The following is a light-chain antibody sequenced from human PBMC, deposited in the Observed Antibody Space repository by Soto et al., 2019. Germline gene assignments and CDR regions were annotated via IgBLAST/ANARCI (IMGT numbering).Light chain of an antibody. CDR2: DAS. V-gene: IGKV3-11*01. Sequence: DIVLTQSPATLSLSPGERATLSCRASQSVTYYLAWYQQKPGQAPRLLIYDASNRATGIPARFSGSGSGTDFTLTISSLEPEDSAVYYCQQRSSWPLTFGGGTKVEIK. CDR1: QSVTYY. J-gene: IGKJ4*01. CDR3: QQRSSWPLT.